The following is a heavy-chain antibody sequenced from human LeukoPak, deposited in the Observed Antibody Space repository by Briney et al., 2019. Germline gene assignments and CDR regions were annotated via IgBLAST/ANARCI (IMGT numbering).Heavy chain of an antibody. J-gene: IGHJ5*02. CDR3: ASLCYLRTTCP. V-gene: IGHV4-39*07. D-gene: IGHD2-21*01. Sequence: SETLSLTCTVSGGSISSSSYYWGWIRQPPGKGLEWIGSIYYSGSTYYNPSLKSRVTISVDTSKNQFSLKLSSVTAADTAVYYCASLCYLRTTCPWGQGTLVAVSS. CDR2: IYYSGST. CDR1: GGSISSSSYY.